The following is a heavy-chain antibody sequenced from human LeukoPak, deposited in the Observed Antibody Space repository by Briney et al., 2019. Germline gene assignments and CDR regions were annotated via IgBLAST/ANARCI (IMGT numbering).Heavy chain of an antibody. CDR2: MYYSGTI. V-gene: IGHV4-59*01. CDR3: ARAWATDYFDY. Sequence: PSDTLSLTCTVSGGSISSYYWSWIRQPPGKGLEWIGYMYYSGTINYNPSLKSRVTISVDTSKNQFSLKLSSVTAADTAMYYCARAWATDYFDYWGQGTLVTVSS. J-gene: IGHJ4*02. CDR1: GGSISSYY.